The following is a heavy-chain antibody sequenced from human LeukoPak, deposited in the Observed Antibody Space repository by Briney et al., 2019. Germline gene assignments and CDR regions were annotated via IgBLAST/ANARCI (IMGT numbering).Heavy chain of an antibody. Sequence: ASVKVSCKASGYTFIGFYIHWVRQAPGQGLEWMGWISSNSGVPNYAQKFQGRVTMTRDTSISTAYIQLSSLRSDDTAVYYCARDPLYSSGPISHDFWGQGTLVTVSS. D-gene: IGHD3-22*01. CDR3: ARDPLYSSGPISHDF. CDR2: ISSNSGVP. CDR1: GYTFIGFY. J-gene: IGHJ4*02. V-gene: IGHV1-2*02.